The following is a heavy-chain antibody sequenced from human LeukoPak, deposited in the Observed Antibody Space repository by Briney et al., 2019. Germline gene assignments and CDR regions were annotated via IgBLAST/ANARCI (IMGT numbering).Heavy chain of an antibody. Sequence: GGSLRLSCAASGFTFSSYAMHWVRQAPGKGLEWVALISYDGSNKYYADSVKGRFTISRDNSRNTLYLQMNSLRGEDTALYYCAKVGNDWDFDYWGQGTLVTVSS. D-gene: IGHD1-1*01. CDR2: ISYDGSNK. J-gene: IGHJ4*02. CDR1: GFTFSSYA. V-gene: IGHV3-30*18. CDR3: AKVGNDWDFDY.